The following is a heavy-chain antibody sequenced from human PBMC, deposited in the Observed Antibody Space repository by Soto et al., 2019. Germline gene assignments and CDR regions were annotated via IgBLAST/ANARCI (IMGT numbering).Heavy chain of an antibody. Sequence: GGSLRLSCAASGFTFSRYWMHWVRQAPGKGLVWVSRINSDGSSTSYADSVKGRFTISRDNAKNTLYLQMNSLRAEDTAVYYCARADEHMITFGGVIVDYFDYWGRRTLVTVSS. CDR1: GFTFSRYW. CDR3: ARADEHMITFGGVIVDYFDY. D-gene: IGHD3-16*02. J-gene: IGHJ4*02. V-gene: IGHV3-74*01. CDR2: INSDGSST.